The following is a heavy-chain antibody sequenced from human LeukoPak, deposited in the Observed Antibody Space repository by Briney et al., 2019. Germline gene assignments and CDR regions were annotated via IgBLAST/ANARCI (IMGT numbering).Heavy chain of an antibody. V-gene: IGHV4-59*01. D-gene: IGHD3-3*01. CDR2: IYSSGNT. Sequence: PSETLSLTCTVSGGFISSYYWNWIRQTPGKGLEWIGSIYSSGNTNYNPSLKSRVTISVDTTKTQFSLMLTSVTAADTAVYYCARGVVITGLDCWGQGTLVTVSS. CDR1: GGFISSYY. CDR3: ARGVVITGLDC. J-gene: IGHJ4*02.